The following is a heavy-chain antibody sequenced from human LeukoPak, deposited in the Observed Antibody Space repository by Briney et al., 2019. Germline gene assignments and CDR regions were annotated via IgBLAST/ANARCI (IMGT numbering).Heavy chain of an antibody. Sequence: PGGSLRLSCAASGFTFSSYSMNWVRQAPGKGLEWVSSISSSSSYIYYADSVKGRFTISRDNAKNSLYLQMNSLRAEDTAVYYCARGSGLVVRGDYFDYWGQGTLVTVSS. CDR3: ARGSGLVVRGDYFDY. J-gene: IGHJ4*02. D-gene: IGHD3-10*01. CDR1: GFTFSSYS. CDR2: ISSSSSYI. V-gene: IGHV3-21*01.